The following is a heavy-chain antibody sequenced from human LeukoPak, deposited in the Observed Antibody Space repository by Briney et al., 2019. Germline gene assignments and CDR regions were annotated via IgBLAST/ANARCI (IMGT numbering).Heavy chain of an antibody. V-gene: IGHV1-2*06. D-gene: IGHD3-3*01. J-gene: IGHJ6*02. CDR3: ARHYDFWSGYPQSRYYYYGMDV. Sequence: ASVKVSCKASGYTFTGYYMHWVRQAPGQGLEWMGPINPNSGGTNYAQKFQGRVTMTRDTSISTAYMELSRLRSDDTAVYYCARHYDFWSGYPQSRYYYYGMDVWGQGTTVTVSS. CDR1: GYTFTGYY. CDR2: INPNSGGT.